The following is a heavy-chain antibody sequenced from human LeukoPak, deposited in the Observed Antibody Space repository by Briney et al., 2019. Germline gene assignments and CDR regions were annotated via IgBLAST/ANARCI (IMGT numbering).Heavy chain of an antibody. V-gene: IGHV3-7*03. Sequence: GGSLRLSCAASGFTFSTYWMSWVRQAPGKGLEWVANIKQDGSEKYYVDSVKGRFTISRDNAKNSLYLQMNSLKTEDTAVYYCSYYYDGSGYVDYWGQGTLVTVSS. CDR2: IKQDGSEK. CDR3: SYYYDGSGYVDY. J-gene: IGHJ4*02. CDR1: GFTFSTYW. D-gene: IGHD3-22*01.